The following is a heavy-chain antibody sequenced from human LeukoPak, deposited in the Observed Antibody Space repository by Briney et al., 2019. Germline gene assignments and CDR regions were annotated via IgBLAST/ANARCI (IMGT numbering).Heavy chain of an antibody. V-gene: IGHV4-30-4*01. D-gene: IGHD5-24*01. Sequence: SETLSLTCTVSGGSISSGDYYWSWIRQPPGKGLEWIGYIYYSGSTYYNPSLKSRVTISVDTSKNQFSLKLSSVTAADTAVYYCARVRDGYNYNAFDIWGQGTMVTVSS. CDR3: ARVRDGYNYNAFDI. J-gene: IGHJ3*02. CDR2: IYYSGST. CDR1: GGSISSGDYY.